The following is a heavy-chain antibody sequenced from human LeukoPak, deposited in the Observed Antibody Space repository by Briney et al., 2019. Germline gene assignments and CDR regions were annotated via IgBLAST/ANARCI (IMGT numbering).Heavy chain of an antibody. Sequence: GGSLRLSCAASGFTFSSYRMTWVRQAPGKGLEWVSSISSSSSYIYYADSVKGRFTISRDNAKNSLYLQMNSLRAEDTAVYYCARVRGSGWYDYWGQGTLVTVSS. V-gene: IGHV3-21*01. CDR3: ARVRGSGWYDY. CDR2: ISSSSSYI. CDR1: GFTFSSYR. J-gene: IGHJ4*02. D-gene: IGHD6-19*01.